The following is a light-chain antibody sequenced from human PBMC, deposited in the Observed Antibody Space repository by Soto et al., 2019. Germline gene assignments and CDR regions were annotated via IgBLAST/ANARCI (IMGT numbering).Light chain of an antibody. Sequence: EIVLTQSPGTLSLSPGERATLSCRASQSVSSNYLAWYQQKPGQAPRLLIYGASGRATGIPDRFSGSGSGTDFTLTISRLEPEDFAVYYCQQYGSSLWTFGQGTKVDI. CDR2: GAS. CDR3: QQYGSSLWT. V-gene: IGKV3-20*01. CDR1: QSVSSNY. J-gene: IGKJ1*01.